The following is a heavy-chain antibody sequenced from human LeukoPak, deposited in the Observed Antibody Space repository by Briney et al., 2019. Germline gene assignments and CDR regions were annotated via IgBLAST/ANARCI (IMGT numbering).Heavy chain of an antibody. V-gene: IGHV4-59*12. CDR2: IYYSGST. J-gene: IGHJ3*02. CDR3: ARKSGLELQDAFDI. CDR1: GGSISSYY. D-gene: IGHD1-7*01. Sequence: SETLSLTCTVSGGSISSYYWSWIRQPPGKRLEWIGHIYYSGSTNYNPSLKSRVTISVDTSKNQFSLKLSSVTAADTAVYYCARKSGLELQDAFDIWGQGTMVTVSS.